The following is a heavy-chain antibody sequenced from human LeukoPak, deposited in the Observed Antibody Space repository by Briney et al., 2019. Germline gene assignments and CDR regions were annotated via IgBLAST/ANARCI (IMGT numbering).Heavy chain of an antibody. D-gene: IGHD6-19*01. CDR3: ARGRGSAYDAFDI. CDR2: IKEDGSEK. Sequence: GGSLRLSCAASGFTFSDYWMSWVRQAPGKGLEWVANIKEDGSEKYYVDSVKGRFTISRDNAKNSLYLQMNSLRAEDTALYYCARGRGSAYDAFDIWGQGTMVTVSS. J-gene: IGHJ3*02. V-gene: IGHV3-7*01. CDR1: GFTFSDYW.